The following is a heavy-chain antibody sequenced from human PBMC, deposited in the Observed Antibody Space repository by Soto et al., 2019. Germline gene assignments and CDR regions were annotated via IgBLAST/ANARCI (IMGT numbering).Heavy chain of an antibody. D-gene: IGHD5-12*01. CDR2: IYWNDDN. CDR3: AHGRGWLSDY. CDR1: GFSLSSFAVG. V-gene: IGHV2-5*01. J-gene: IGHJ4*02. Sequence: QITLNESGPPLLKPTQTLTLTCTFAGFSLSSFAVGVNWIRQPPGKAPEWLALIYWNDDNHYSPSLRNRLTVTKGTSKTQVVLTMPNVDPVDTATYYCAHGRGWLSDYWGQGTLVTVSS.